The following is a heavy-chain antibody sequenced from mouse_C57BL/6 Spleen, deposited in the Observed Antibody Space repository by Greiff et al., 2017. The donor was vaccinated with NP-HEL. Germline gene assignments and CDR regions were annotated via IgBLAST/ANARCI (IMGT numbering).Heavy chain of an antibody. CDR1: GFTFSDYG. J-gene: IGHJ4*01. CDR2: ISSGSSTI. CDR3: ARGSITTGGDY. V-gene: IGHV5-17*01. D-gene: IGHD1-1*01. Sequence: EVKLVESGGGLVKPGGSLKLSCAASGFTFSDYGMHWVRQAPEKGLEWVAYISSGSSTIYYADTVKGRFTISRDNAKNTLFLQMTSLRSEDTAMYYCARGSITTGGDYWGQGTSVTVSS.